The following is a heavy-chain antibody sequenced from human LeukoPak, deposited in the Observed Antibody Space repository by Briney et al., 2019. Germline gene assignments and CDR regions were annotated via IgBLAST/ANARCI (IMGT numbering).Heavy chain of an antibody. V-gene: IGHV3-7*03. J-gene: IGHJ4*02. CDR1: GFTLSSYW. CDR2: IKQDGSEK. D-gene: IGHD3-22*01. CDR3: ASSPYYYDSSGYQLYYFDY. Sequence: GGSLRLSCAASGFTLSSYWMSWVRQAPGKGLEWVANIKQDGSEKYYVDSVKGRFTISRDNAKNSLYLQMNSLRAEDTAVYYCASSPYYYDSSGYQLYYFDYWGQGTLVTVSS.